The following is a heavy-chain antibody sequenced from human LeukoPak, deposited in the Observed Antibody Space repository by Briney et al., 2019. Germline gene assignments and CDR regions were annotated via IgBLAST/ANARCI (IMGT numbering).Heavy chain of an antibody. CDR2: ISAYNGNT. V-gene: IGHV1-18*01. D-gene: IGHD5-24*01. J-gene: IGHJ5*02. CDR3: ATFHRDGYNSNWFDP. CDR1: GYTFTSYG. Sequence: ASVKVSCKASGYTFTSYGISWVRQAPGQGLEWMGWISAYNGNTNYAQKLQGRVTMTTDTSTSTAYMELRSLRSDDTAVYYCATFHRDGYNSNWFDPWGQGTLVTVSS.